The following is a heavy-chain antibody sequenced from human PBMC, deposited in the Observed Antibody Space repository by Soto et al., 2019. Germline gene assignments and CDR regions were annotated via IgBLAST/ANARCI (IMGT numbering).Heavy chain of an antibody. D-gene: IGHD2-15*01. Sequence: SETLSLTCIFSGCSITSYHLTWIRHPPGRGLEWIGEIYILGSTHQNPSLKSRVTLSADTSKSQFSLEIKSLTAADTAVYYCARPGVAASGNFDSWGPGTLVTVSS. CDR3: ARPGVAASGNFDS. CDR2: IYILGST. V-gene: IGHV4-4*09. CDR1: GCSITSYH. J-gene: IGHJ4*02.